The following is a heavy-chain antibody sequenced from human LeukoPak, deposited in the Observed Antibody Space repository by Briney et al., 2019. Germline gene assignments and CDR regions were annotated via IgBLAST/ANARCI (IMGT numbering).Heavy chain of an antibody. CDR1: GGTFSSYY. V-gene: IGHV4-34*01. Sequence: SETLTLTCAASGGTFSSYYWSWIRQPPGKGLEWIGDINHSGSTNYTPSLNSRVTISVDSSKNQFSLKLSSVPATDTAVYYCARGKGGSSPAWGQGTMGTVSS. CDR3: ARGKGGSSPA. J-gene: IGHJ3*01. D-gene: IGHD6-13*01. CDR2: INHSGST.